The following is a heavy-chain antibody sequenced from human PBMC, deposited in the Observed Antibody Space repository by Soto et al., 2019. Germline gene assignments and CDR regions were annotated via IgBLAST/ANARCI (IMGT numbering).Heavy chain of an antibody. CDR1: GGSISSGDYY. J-gene: IGHJ4*02. V-gene: IGHV4-30-4*01. CDR3: ARVRRYYDSSGYYYFSNLHY. CDR2: IYYSGST. Sequence: SETLSLTCTVSGGSISSGDYYWSWIRQPPGKGLEWIGNIYYSGSTYYNPSLKSRVTISVDTSKNQFSLKLTSVTAADTAVYYCARVRRYYDSSGYYYFSNLHYWGQGTLVTVSS. D-gene: IGHD3-22*01.